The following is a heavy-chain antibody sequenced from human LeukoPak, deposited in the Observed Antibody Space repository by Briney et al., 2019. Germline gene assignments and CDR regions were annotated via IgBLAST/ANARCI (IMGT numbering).Heavy chain of an antibody. V-gene: IGHV4-59*01. CDR1: GGSISSYY. CDR2: IYYSGST. Sequence: SETLSLTCTVSGGSISSYYWSWIRQPPGKGLEWIGYIYYSGSTNYNPSLKSRVTLSVDTSKNQFSLKLSSVTAADTAVYYCARVIRWELLCDYWGQGTLVTVSS. J-gene: IGHJ4*02. D-gene: IGHD1-26*01. CDR3: ARVIRWELLCDY.